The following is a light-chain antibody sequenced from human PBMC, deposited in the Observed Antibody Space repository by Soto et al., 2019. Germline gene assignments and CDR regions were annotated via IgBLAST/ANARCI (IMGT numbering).Light chain of an antibody. CDR1: QSVSSSY. CDR2: DAS. Sequence: EIVWTQSPGTLSLSPGERATLSCRASQSVSSSYLAWYQQKPDQAPRLLIYDASSRATGIPDRFSGSGSGTDVTLTISRLEPEDVAVYYCQRYGSSPGTFGQGTKVEIK. CDR3: QRYGSSPGT. J-gene: IGKJ1*01. V-gene: IGKV3-20*01.